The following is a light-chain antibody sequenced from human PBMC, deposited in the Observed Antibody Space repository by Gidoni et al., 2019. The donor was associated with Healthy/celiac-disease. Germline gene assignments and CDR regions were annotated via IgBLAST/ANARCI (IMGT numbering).Light chain of an antibody. J-gene: IGLJ2*01. V-gene: IGLV2-14*01. CDR2: DVS. Sequence: QSAPTQPASVSGSPGQSITIPFTGTSSDVGGYNYVSWYQQHPGKAPKLMIYDVSNRPSGVSNRFSGSKSGNTASRTISGLQAEDEADYYCSSYTSSSTPVVFGGGTKLTVL. CDR3: SSYTSSSTPVV. CDR1: SSDVGGYNY.